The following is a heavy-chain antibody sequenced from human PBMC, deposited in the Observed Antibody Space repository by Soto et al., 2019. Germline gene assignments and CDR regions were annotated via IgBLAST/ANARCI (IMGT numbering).Heavy chain of an antibody. CDR1: GGSINNGYW. V-gene: IGHV4-4*02. D-gene: IGHD6-19*01. CDR3: AYGSGWWRLDV. CDR2: KHHSGST. J-gene: IGHJ6*02. Sequence: QVHLQESGPGLVKPSGTLSLTCGVSGGSINNGYWWTWVRQPPGKGLEWIGEKHHSGSTNYNLSLKSRGSLSLDKSKNQFSLILRSVTAADTAVYYCAYGSGWWRLDVWGQGTTVTVSS.